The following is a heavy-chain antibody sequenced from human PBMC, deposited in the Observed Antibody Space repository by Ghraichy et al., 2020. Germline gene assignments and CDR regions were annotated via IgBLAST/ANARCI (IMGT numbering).Heavy chain of an antibody. CDR1: GGTFSSYA. CDR2: IIPIFGTA. Sequence: SVKVSCKASGGTFSSYAISWVRQAPGQGLEWMGGIIPIFGTANYAQKFQGRVTITADESTSTAYMELSSLRSEDTAVYYCARGGAYDYIWGSYRHTNNYYYYYMDVWGKGTTVTVSS. D-gene: IGHD3-16*02. CDR3: ARGGAYDYIWGSYRHTNNYYYYYMDV. V-gene: IGHV1-69*13. J-gene: IGHJ6*03.